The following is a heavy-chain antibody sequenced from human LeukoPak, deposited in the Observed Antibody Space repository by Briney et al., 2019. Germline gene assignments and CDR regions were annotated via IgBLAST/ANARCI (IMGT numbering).Heavy chain of an antibody. D-gene: IGHD3-10*01. CDR3: ANSGSIYGSTTCDI. CDR2: ISYSGST. J-gene: IGHJ3*02. CDR1: GGSISSGSYY. V-gene: IGHV4-30-4*08. Sequence: SETLSLTCTVSGGSISSGSYYWRWLRQPPGKGLEWIGYISYSGSTYYNPSLKSRLTISIDTSKNQFSLKLNSVTAADTAVYYCANSGSIYGSTTCDIWGQGTMVTVSS.